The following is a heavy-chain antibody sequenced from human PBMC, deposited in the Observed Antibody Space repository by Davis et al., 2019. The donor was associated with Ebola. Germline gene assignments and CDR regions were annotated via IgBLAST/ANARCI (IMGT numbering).Heavy chain of an antibody. CDR3: ACLHGSGSYFDY. CDR1: GGSIRSYY. J-gene: IGHJ4*02. Sequence: SETLSLTCTVSGGSIRSYYWSWIRQPPGKPLEWIGYIYYTGSPNYNPSLKSRVIIPVDTSKSQFSLELSSVTAADTALYYCACLHGSGSYFDYWGQGTLVTVSS. V-gene: IGHV4-59*08. CDR2: IYYTGSP. D-gene: IGHD3-10*01.